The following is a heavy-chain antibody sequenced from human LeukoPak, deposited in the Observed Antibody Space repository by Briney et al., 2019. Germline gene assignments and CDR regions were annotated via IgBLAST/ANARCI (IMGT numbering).Heavy chain of an antibody. J-gene: IGHJ4*02. Sequence: GGSLRLSCAASGFTFRNYWMSWVRQAPGKGLEWVANIKQDGSERYYVDSVEGRFTISRDNAKNSLYLQMNSLRAEDTAVYYCATDQAGGLDSWGQGTLVTVSS. V-gene: IGHV3-7*01. CDR1: GFTFRNYW. CDR3: ATDQAGGLDS. CDR2: IKQDGSER. D-gene: IGHD3-10*01.